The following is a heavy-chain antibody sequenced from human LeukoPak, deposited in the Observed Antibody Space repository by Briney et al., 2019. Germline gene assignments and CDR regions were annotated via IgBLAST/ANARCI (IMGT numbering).Heavy chain of an antibody. J-gene: IGHJ6*03. CDR2: ISWNSGSI. CDR3: AKVTEILRYFDWPRYYYMDV. Sequence: GGSLRLSCAASGFTFDDYAMHWVRQAPGKGLEWVSGISWNSGSIGYADSVKGRFTISRDNAKNSLYLQMNSLRAEDTAVYYCAKVTEILRYFDWPRYYYMDVWGKGTTVTVSS. V-gene: IGHV3-9*01. D-gene: IGHD3-9*01. CDR1: GFTFDDYA.